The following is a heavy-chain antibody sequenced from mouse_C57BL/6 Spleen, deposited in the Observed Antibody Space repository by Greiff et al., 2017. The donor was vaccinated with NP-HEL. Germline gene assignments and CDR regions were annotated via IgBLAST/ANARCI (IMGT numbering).Heavy chain of an antibody. CDR3: ARPVYYDYDAMDY. J-gene: IGHJ4*01. CDR1: GFTFSDYG. D-gene: IGHD2-1*01. V-gene: IGHV5-17*01. CDR2: ISSGSSTI. Sequence: DVKLVESGGGLVKPGGSLKLSCAASGFTFSDYGMHWVRQAPEKGLEWVAYISSGSSTIYYADTVKGRFTISRDNAKNTLFLQMTSLRSEDTAMYYCARPVYYDYDAMDYWGQGTSVTVSS.